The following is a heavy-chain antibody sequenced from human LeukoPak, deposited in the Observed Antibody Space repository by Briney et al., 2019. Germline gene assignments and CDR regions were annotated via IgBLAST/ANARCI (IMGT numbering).Heavy chain of an antibody. J-gene: IGHJ5*01. CDR3: ARTPTGFPNWFDS. V-gene: IGHV4-39*07. CDR2: VTYTGNT. Sequence: PSETLSLTCSVSGASVTTYPYYWTWIRQPPGKGLEWIGGVTYTGNTFYNPSLQSRVTIPIDASKNQFSLNLSSVTAADTAIYFCARTPTGFPNWFDSWGRGTPVTVSS. D-gene: IGHD3-9*01. CDR1: GASVTTYPYY.